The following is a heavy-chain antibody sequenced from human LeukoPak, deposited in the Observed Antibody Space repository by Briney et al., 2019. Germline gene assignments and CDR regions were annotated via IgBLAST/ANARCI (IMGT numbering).Heavy chain of an antibody. CDR3: AKTKGRNYYDSSGSFDY. D-gene: IGHD3-22*01. V-gene: IGHV3-23*01. CDR1: GFTFSSYG. J-gene: IGHJ4*02. CDR2: ISGSGGST. Sequence: GGSLRLSCAASGFTFSSYGMHWVRQAPGKGLEWVSAISGSGGSTYYADSVKGRFTISRDNSENTLYLQMNSLRAEDTAVYYCAKTKGRNYYDSSGSFDYWGQGTLVTVSS.